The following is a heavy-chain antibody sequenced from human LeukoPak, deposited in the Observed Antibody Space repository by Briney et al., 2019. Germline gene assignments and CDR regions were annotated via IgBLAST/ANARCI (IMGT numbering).Heavy chain of an antibody. Sequence: ASVKVSCKASGYTFTGYYMHWVRQAPGQGLEWMGWINPNSGGTNYAQKFQGRVTMTRDTSISTAYMELSRLRSDDTAVYYCARDWAYCSSTSCYLFLSYRSRTGDAFDIWGQGTMVTVSS. CDR3: ARDWAYCSSTSCYLFLSYRSRTGDAFDI. D-gene: IGHD2-2*01. J-gene: IGHJ3*02. CDR2: INPNSGGT. CDR1: GYTFTGYY. V-gene: IGHV1-2*02.